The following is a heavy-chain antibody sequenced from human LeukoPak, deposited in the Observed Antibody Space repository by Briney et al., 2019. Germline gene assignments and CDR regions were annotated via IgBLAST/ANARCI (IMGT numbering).Heavy chain of an antibody. Sequence: ASVKVSCKASVYTFTDYYMHWVRQGPGQALEWMGWINPNSGGTNYAQKFQGRVTMTRDTSISTAYMELSRLRSDDTAVYYCARASYYYDSSGYPGYYFDYWGQGTLVTVSS. CDR2: INPNSGGT. V-gene: IGHV1-2*02. CDR1: VYTFTDYY. D-gene: IGHD3-22*01. J-gene: IGHJ4*02. CDR3: ARASYYYDSSGYPGYYFDY.